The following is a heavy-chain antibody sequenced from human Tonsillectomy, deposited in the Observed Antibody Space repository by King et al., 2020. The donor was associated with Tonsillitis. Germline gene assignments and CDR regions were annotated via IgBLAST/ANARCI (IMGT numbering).Heavy chain of an antibody. D-gene: IGHD5-24*01. CDR2: ISSSGRTI. Sequence: VQLVESGGGLVQPGGSLRLSCAASGFTFSSYEMNWFRQAPGKGLEWVSFISSSGRTIYYGDSVKGRFTISRDNDKNSLYLQMNTLRAEDTAIDYCAREDGDADAFDIWGQGTMVTVSS. V-gene: IGHV3-48*03. CDR3: AREDGDADAFDI. J-gene: IGHJ3*02. CDR1: GFTFSSYE.